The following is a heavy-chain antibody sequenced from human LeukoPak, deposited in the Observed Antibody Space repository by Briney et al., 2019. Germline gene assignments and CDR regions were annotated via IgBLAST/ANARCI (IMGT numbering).Heavy chain of an antibody. J-gene: IGHJ4*02. CDR1: GFTFSTYA. D-gene: IGHD6-13*01. V-gene: IGHV3-30-3*01. Sequence: GGSLRLSCAASGFTFSTYAMHWVRQAPGKGLEWVAFISYDGINMYYADSVKGRFTISRDISKSTLYLQMSSLRAEDTAVYYCARDTISAAGTHFDSWGQGTLVTVPS. CDR2: ISYDGINM. CDR3: ARDTISAAGTHFDS.